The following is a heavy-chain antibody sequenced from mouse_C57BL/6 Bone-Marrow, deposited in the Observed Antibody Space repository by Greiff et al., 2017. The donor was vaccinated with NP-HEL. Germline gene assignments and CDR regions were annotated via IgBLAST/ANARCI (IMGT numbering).Heavy chain of an antibody. Sequence: QVQLQQSGPGLVQPSQSLSITCTVSGFSLTSYGVHWVRQSPGKGLEWLGVIWSGGSTDYNAAFISRLSISKDNSKSQVFFKMNSLQADDTAIYYCARGGAGGPFAYWGQGTLVTVSA. D-gene: IGHD3-3*01. J-gene: IGHJ3*01. CDR2: IWSGGST. V-gene: IGHV2-2*01. CDR1: GFSLTSYG. CDR3: ARGGAGGPFAY.